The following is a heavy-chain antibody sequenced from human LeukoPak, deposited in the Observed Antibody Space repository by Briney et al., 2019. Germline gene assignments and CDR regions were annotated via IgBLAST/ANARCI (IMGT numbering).Heavy chain of an antibody. J-gene: IGHJ4*02. CDR3: ARYMRASGTYDFDY. D-gene: IGHD3-3*01. CDR1: GASISGYY. V-gene: IGHV4-59*13. Sequence: SETLSLTCRVSGASISGYYWSWIRQIPGKGLEWIGYVYYTGTTNYNPSLQSRVTITVDMSNNQFSLKLRSVTAADTAMYYCARYMRASGTYDFDYWGQGTLVTVSS. CDR2: VYYTGTT.